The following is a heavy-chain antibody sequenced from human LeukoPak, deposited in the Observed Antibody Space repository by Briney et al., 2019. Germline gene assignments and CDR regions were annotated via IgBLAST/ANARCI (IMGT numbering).Heavy chain of an antibody. CDR1: GGSISSYY. Sequence: SETLSLTCTVSGGSISSYYWSWIRQPAGKGLEWIGRIYTSGSTNYNPSLKSRVTMSVDTSKNQFSLKLSSVTAADTAVYYCARESYYYDSSGSTTRLDYWGQGTLVTVSS. J-gene: IGHJ4*02. CDR3: ARESYYYDSSGSTTRLDY. V-gene: IGHV4-4*07. D-gene: IGHD3-22*01. CDR2: IYTSGST.